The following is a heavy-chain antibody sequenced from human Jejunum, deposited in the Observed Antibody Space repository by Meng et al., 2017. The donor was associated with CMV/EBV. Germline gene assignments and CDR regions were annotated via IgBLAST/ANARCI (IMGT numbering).Heavy chain of an antibody. CDR1: GGSISSGAYY. CDR3: AREACTTTSCSYDY. D-gene: IGHD2-2*01. Sequence: SGGSISSGAYYWSWIRQHPGKGLEWIGYIHNSGSTHSNPSLASRVPMSVDTSKNQFSLKLSSVIAADTAVYYCAREACTTTSCSYDYWGQGALVTVSS. J-gene: IGHJ4*02. CDR2: IHNSGST. V-gene: IGHV4-31*02.